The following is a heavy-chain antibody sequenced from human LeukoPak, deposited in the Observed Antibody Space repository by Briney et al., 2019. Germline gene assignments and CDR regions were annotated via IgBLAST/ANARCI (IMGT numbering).Heavy chain of an antibody. CDR1: GFTFSSYG. V-gene: IGHV3-33*01. D-gene: IGHD6-13*01. J-gene: IGHJ4*02. CDR3: AGGHGSSWYTLFDY. CDR2: IWYDGSNK. Sequence: GGSLRLSCAASGFTFSSYGMHWVRQAPGKGLEWVAVIWYDGSNKYYADSVKGRFTISRDNSKNTLYLQMNSLRAEDTAVYYCAGGHGSSWYTLFDYWGQGTLVTVSS.